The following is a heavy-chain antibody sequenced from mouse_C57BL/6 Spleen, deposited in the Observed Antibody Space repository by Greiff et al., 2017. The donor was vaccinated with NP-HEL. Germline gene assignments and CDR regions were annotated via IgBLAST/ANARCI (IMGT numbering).Heavy chain of an antibody. Sequence: EVKLEESGPGLVKPSQSLSLTCSVTGYSITSGYYWNWIRQFPGNKLEWMGYISYDGSNNYNPSLKNRSSITRDTSKNQFFLKLNSVTTEDTATYYCAREDSSGAWFAYWGQGTLVTVSA. J-gene: IGHJ3*01. V-gene: IGHV3-6*01. CDR1: GYSITSGYY. D-gene: IGHD3-2*02. CDR2: ISYDGSN. CDR3: AREDSSGAWFAY.